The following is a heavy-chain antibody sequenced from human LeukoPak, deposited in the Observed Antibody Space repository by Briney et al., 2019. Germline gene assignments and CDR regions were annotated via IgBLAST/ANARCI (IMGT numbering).Heavy chain of an antibody. CDR3: ARATGSYYSLGY. Sequence: AGSLRLSCAASGFTFSSYGMHWVRQAPGKGLVWVSRINSDGSSTSYADSVKGRFTVSRDNAKNTLYLQMNSLRAEDTAVYYCARATGSYYSLGYWGQGTLVTVSS. CDR2: INSDGSST. V-gene: IGHV3-74*01. J-gene: IGHJ4*02. CDR1: GFTFSSYG. D-gene: IGHD1-26*01.